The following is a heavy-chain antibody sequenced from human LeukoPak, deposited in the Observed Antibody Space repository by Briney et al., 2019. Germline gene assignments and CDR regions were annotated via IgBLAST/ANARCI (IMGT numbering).Heavy chain of an antibody. J-gene: IGHJ3*02. V-gene: IGHV3-33*01. CDR1: GFTFSGYG. Sequence: PGGSLRLSCAASGFTFSGYGMHWVRQAPGKGLEWVAVIWYDGSNKYYADSVKGRFTISRDNSKNTLYLQMNSLRAEDTAVYYCARYRSSWRAFDIWGQGTMVTVSS. CDR3: ARYRSSWRAFDI. CDR2: IWYDGSNK. D-gene: IGHD6-13*01.